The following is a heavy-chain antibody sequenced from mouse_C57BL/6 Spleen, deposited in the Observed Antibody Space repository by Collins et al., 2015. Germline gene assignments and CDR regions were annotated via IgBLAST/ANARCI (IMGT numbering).Heavy chain of an antibody. V-gene: IGHV1-75*01. D-gene: IGHD2-5*01. CDR3: ARGNSNYWYFDV. J-gene: IGHJ1*03. Sequence: TYYNEKFKGKATLTVDKSSSTAYMLLSSLTSEDSAVYFCARGNSNYWYFDVWGTGTTVTVSS. CDR2: T.